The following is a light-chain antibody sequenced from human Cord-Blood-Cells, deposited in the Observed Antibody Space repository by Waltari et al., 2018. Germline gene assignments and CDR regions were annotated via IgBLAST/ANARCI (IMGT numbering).Light chain of an antibody. CDR3: SSYTSSSTLEV. CDR2: DVS. CDR1: SSDVGDYNS. V-gene: IGLV2-14*01. J-gene: IGLJ2*01. Sequence: QSALTQPASVSGSPGQSITISCTGTSSDVGDYNSVSWYQQHPGKAPKLMIYDVSNRPSGVSNRFSGSKSGNTASLTISGLQAEDEADYYCSSYTSSSTLEVFGGGTKLTVL.